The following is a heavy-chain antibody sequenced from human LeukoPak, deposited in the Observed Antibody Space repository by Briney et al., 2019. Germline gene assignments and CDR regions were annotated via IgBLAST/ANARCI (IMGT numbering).Heavy chain of an antibody. J-gene: IGHJ3*02. CDR3: AREGLAAAALYSFDI. CDR1: GGSISSGDYY. CDR2: IYYSGST. D-gene: IGHD6-13*01. V-gene: IGHV4-30-4*01. Sequence: PSQTLSLTCTVSGGSISSGDYYWSWIRQPPGKGLEWIGYIYYSGSTYYNPSLKSRVTISVDTSKNQFSLKLSSVTAADTAVYYFAREGLAAAALYSFDIWGQGTMVTVSS.